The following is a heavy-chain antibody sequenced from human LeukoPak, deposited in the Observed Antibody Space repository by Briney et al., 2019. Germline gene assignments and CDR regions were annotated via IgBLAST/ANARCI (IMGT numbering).Heavy chain of an antibody. CDR1: GYTFTGYY. D-gene: IGHD2-15*01. Sequence: ASVKVSCKASGYTFTGYYMHWVRQAPGQGLEWMVWINPNSGGTNYAQKFQGRVTMTRDTSISTAYMELSRLRSDDTAVYYCALNRLGYCSGGSCYYFDYWGQGTLVTVSS. CDR2: INPNSGGT. J-gene: IGHJ4*02. CDR3: ALNRLGYCSGGSCYYFDY. V-gene: IGHV1-2*02.